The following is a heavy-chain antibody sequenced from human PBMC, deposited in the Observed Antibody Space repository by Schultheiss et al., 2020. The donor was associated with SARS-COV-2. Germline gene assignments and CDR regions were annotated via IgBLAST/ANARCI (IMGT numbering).Heavy chain of an antibody. CDR3: ARDRGYSYGSFGYYGMDV. V-gene: IGHV4-59*01. CDR2: IYYSGST. CDR1: GGSISSYY. J-gene: IGHJ6*02. Sequence: SETLSLTCTVSGGSISSYYWSWIRQPPGKGLEWIGYIYYSGSTNYNPSLKSRVTISVDTSKNQFSLKLSSVTAADTAVYYCARDRGYSYGSFGYYGMDVWGQGNTVTVSS. D-gene: IGHD5-18*01.